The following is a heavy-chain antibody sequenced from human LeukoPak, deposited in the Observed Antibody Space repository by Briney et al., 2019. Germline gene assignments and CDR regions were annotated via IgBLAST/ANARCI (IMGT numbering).Heavy chain of an antibody. CDR1: GFTFSSYG. V-gene: IGHV3-48*04. CDR3: ARDEPNYYYMDV. J-gene: IGHJ6*03. Sequence: GGSLRLSCAASGFTFSSYGMKWVPEAPREGLERVSYISSSSSTIDYADSVKGRFTISRDNAKNSLYLQMNSRRAEDTAVYYCARDEPNYYYMDVWGKGTTVTVSS. CDR2: ISSSSSTI.